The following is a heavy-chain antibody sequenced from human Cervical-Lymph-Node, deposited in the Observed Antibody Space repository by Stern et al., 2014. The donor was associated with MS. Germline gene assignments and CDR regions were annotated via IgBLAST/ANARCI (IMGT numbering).Heavy chain of an antibody. J-gene: IGHJ5*01. V-gene: IGHV1-8*01. CDR3: TKAWDS. CDR2: MNPDSGDT. CDR1: GYNFISDD. Sequence: QAQLVQSGAEVRKPGASVRVSCKTSGYNFISDDINWVRQATGQGLEWMGWMNPDSGDTGCAQKFQGRLTITGDTSINAAYMELTSLSSEDSAVYYCTKAWDSWGQGTLVTVSS.